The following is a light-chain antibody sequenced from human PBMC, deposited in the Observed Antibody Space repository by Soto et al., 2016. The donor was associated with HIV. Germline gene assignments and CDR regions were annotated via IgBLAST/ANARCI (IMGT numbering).Light chain of an antibody. CDR2: AAS. V-gene: IGKV1-39*01. J-gene: IGKJ1*01. CDR3: QQSYSTTRT. Sequence: DIQMTQSPSSLSASVGDRVTITCRASQSISSYLNWYQQKPGKAPKLLIYAASSLQSGVPSRFSGSGSGTDFTLTISSLQPEDFATYYCQQSYSTTRTFGQGTQVDIK. CDR1: QSISSY.